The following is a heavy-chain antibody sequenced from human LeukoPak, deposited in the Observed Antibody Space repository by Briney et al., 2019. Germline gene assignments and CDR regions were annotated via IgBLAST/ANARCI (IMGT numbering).Heavy chain of an antibody. V-gene: IGHV4-38-2*02. D-gene: IGHD2-2*01. J-gene: IGHJ3*02. CDR1: GGSISSYY. Sequence: SETLSLTCTVSGGSISSYYWSWIRQPPGKGLEWIGSIYHSGTTYYNPSLKSRVTISVDTSKNQFSLKLSSVTAADTAVYYCARGIVVVPSAYIDIWGQGTMVTVSS. CDR2: IYHSGTT. CDR3: ARGIVVVPSAYIDI.